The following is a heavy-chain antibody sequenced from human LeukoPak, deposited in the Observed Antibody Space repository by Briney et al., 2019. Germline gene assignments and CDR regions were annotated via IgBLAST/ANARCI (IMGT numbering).Heavy chain of an antibody. CDR3: AKLLYYYDSSQPY. V-gene: IGHV3-21*04. CDR2: ISTSRSYI. D-gene: IGHD3-22*01. Sequence: GGSLRLPCAASRFKFSNYNINWVRQAPGKGLEWVSSISTSRSYIYYADSVKGRFTISRGNAKNSLYLQMNSLRAEDTAVYYCAKLLYYYDSSQPYWGQGTLVTVSS. CDR1: RFKFSNYN. J-gene: IGHJ4*02.